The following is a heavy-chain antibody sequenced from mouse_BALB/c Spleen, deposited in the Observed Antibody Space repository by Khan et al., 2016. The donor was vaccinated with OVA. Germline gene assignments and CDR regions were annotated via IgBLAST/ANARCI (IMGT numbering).Heavy chain of an antibody. V-gene: IGHV1S137*01. CDR2: ISTYSGNT. Sequence: QVQLQQPGPELVRPGVSVKISCKGSGYTFTDYAMHWVKLSHAKSLQWIGLISTYSGNTNYNQNFKVKATMTVDKSSSTAYMELARLTSDDSAIYYCARPAYDGYYDNWGQGTTLTVSS. CDR1: GYTFTDYA. J-gene: IGHJ2*01. CDR3: ARPAYDGYYDN. D-gene: IGHD2-3*01.